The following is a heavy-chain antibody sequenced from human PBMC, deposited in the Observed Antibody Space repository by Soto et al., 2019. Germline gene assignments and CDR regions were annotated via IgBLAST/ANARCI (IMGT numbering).Heavy chain of an antibody. CDR3: AKVDIVLVPANKGAFDI. CDR2: ISYDGSNK. CDR1: GFTFSSYG. V-gene: IGHV3-30*18. Sequence: QVQLVESGGGVVQPGRSLRLSCAASGFTFSSYGMHWVRQAPGKGLEWVAVISYDGSNKYYADSVKGRFTISRDNSKNTLYLQMNSLRAEDTAVYYCAKVDIVLVPANKGAFDIWGQGTMVTVSS. D-gene: IGHD2-2*03. J-gene: IGHJ3*02.